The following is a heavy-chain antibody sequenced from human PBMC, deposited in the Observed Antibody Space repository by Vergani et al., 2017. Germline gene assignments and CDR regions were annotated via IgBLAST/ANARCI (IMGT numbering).Heavy chain of an antibody. J-gene: IGHJ5*02. CDR1: GGSIRSSSYY. V-gene: IGHV4-39*01. CDR2: IYYSGST. Sequence: QLQLQESGPGLVKPSETLSLTCTVSGGSIRSSSYYWGWIRQPPGKGLEWIGSIYYSGSTYYNPSLKSRVTISVDTSKSQFSLKLSSVTAADTALYYCAIHCSYDLWSGYYMCQDWFDPWGQGTLVTVSS. D-gene: IGHD3-3*01. CDR3: AIHCSYDLWSGYYMCQDWFDP.